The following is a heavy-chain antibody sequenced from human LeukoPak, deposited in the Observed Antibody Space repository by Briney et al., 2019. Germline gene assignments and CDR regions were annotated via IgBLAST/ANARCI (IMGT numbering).Heavy chain of an antibody. CDR2: INHSGST. D-gene: IGHD6-19*01. CDR3: ARQTGGGWYDY. V-gene: IGHV4-39*01. J-gene: IGHJ4*02. Sequence: PSETLSLTCTVSGGSISSGSYYWSWIRQPPGKGLEWIGEINHSGSTNYNPSLKSRVTISVDTSKNQFSLKLSSVTAADTAVYYCARQTGGGWYDYWGQGTLVTVSS. CDR1: GGSISSGSYY.